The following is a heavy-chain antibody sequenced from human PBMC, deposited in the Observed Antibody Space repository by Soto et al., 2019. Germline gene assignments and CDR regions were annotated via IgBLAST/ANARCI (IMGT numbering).Heavy chain of an antibody. V-gene: IGHV4-4*07. CDR2: IYTSGST. Sequence: PSETLSLTCTVSGGSISSYYWSWIRQPAGKGLEWIGRIYTSGSTNYNPSLKIRVTMSVDTSKNQFSLKLSSVTAADAAVYYCARALKGDILPGYLPIPYYYYGMDVWGQGTTVTVSS. CDR1: GGSISSYY. D-gene: IGHD3-9*01. CDR3: ARALKGDILPGYLPIPYYYYGMDV. J-gene: IGHJ6*02.